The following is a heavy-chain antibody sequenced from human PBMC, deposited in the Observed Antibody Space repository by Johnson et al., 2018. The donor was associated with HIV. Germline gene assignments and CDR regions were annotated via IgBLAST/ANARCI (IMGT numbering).Heavy chain of an antibody. CDR2: INWNGGST. Sequence: VHLVESGGGVVRPGGSLRLSCAASGFTFDDYGVSWVRQAPGKGLEWVSGINWNGGSTYYADSVKGRFTIPRDNSKNTLHLQMNSLRAEDTALYYCARDLRNSGWSNGFDVWGQGTMVTVSS. J-gene: IGHJ3*01. CDR1: GFTFDDYG. D-gene: IGHD6-19*01. CDR3: ARDLRNSGWSNGFDV. V-gene: IGHV3-20*04.